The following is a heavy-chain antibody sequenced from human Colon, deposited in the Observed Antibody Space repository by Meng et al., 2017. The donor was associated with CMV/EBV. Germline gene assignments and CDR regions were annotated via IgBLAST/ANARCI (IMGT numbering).Heavy chain of an antibody. D-gene: IGHD3-9*01. CDR2: INHSGST. CDR1: GGSFSDYY. V-gene: IGHV4-34*01. Sequence: SLTCAVYGGSFSDYYWGWIRQPPGKGLEWIGEINHSGSTNYNPSLKSRVTISVDTSKNQFSLQLNSVTAADTAVYYCATFTLRYFDWPWGQGTLVTVSS. J-gene: IGHJ5*02. CDR3: ATFTLRYFDWP.